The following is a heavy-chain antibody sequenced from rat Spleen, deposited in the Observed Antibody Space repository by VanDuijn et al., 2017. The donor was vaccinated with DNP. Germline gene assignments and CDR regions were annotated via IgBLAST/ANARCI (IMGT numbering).Heavy chain of an antibody. V-gene: IGHV5S11*01. CDR1: GFTFSSYP. CDR3: AGQKNWGYFDY. D-gene: IGHD5-1*01. CDR2: ISSGVGVT. J-gene: IGHJ2*01. Sequence: EVQLVQSGVGLVQPGRSMQLSCVASGFTFSSYPMAWVRQAPTKGLEWVASISSGVGVTYYRDSVKGRFTVSRDDAKSTLYLQMDSLRSEETATYYCAGQKNWGYFDYWGQGVMVTVSS.